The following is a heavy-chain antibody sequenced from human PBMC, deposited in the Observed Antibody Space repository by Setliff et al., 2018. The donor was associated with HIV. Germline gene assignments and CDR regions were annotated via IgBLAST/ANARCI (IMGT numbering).Heavy chain of an antibody. CDR2: IDWDGDK. D-gene: IGHD1-1*01. CDR1: GFALNTSGMC. Sequence: SGPTLVNPTQTLTLTCTLSGFALNTSGMCLSWIRQSPGKALEWLARIDWDGDKYYNTSLKTRLIISKDTSKNQVVLTMTNIDPVDTANYTCTLRTRNYYGLDVWGQGITVTVSS. J-gene: IGHJ6*02. CDR3: TLRTRNYYGLDV. V-gene: IGHV2-70*11.